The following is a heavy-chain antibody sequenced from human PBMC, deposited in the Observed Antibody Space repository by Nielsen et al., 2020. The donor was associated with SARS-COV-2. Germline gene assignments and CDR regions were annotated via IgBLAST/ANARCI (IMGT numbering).Heavy chain of an antibody. Sequence: LSLTCTVSGGSISSSSYFWGWVRQAPGKGLEWVTVISFDGLYKQYTDSVKGRFSISRDNSKNTVSLQMDSLRSEDTAVYYCAREDRTNWYGVDYWGQGTLVTVSS. CDR1: GGSISSSSYF. CDR3: AREDRTNWYGVDY. J-gene: IGHJ4*02. V-gene: IGHV3-30*03. D-gene: IGHD6-13*01. CDR2: ISFDGLYK.